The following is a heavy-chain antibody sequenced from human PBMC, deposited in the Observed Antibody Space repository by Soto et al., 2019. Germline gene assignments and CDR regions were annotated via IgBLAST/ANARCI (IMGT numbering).Heavy chain of an antibody. CDR2: ISAYNGKT. J-gene: IGHJ3*02. CDR3: ATDSLMLDVIDAFDI. CDR1: GYTFTSYG. V-gene: IGHV1-18*01. Sequence: QVQLVQSGAEVKKPGASVKVSCKASGYTFTSYGISWVRQAPGQGLEWMGWISAYNGKTNYAQKLQGRVTMTTDTSTSTADMELRSMRSYDTALYYCATDSLMLDVIDAFDIWGQGTMVTVSS. D-gene: IGHD3-10*02.